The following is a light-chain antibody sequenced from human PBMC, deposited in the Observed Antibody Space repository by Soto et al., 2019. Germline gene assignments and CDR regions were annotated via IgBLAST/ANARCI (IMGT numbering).Light chain of an antibody. CDR1: QSVSSN. V-gene: IGKV3-15*01. J-gene: IGKJ1*01. CDR3: QQYNNWPRT. Sequence: EIVMTQSPATLSVSQGERATLSCRASQSVSSNLAWYQQKPGQAPRLLIYGASTRATGIPARFSGSGSETEFTLTISSLQSEDFAVYYCQQYNNWPRTFGQGTKVEIK. CDR2: GAS.